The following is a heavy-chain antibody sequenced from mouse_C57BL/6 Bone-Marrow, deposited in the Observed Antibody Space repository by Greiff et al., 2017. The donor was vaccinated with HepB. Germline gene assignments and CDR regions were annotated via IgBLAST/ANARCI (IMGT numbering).Heavy chain of an antibody. J-gene: IGHJ1*03. CDR3: ARAGSSYYWYFDV. V-gene: IGHV5-12*01. CDR1: GFTFSDYY. Sequence: EVQLVESGGGLVQPGGSLKLSCAASGFTFSDYYMYWVRQTPEKRLEWVAYISNGGGSTYYPDTVKGRFTISRDNAKNTLYLQMSRLKSEDTAMYYCARAGSSYYWYFDVWGTGTTVTVSS. CDR2: ISNGGGST. D-gene: IGHD1-1*01.